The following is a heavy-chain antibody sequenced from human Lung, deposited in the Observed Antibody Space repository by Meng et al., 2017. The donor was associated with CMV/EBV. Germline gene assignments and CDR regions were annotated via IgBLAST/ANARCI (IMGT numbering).Heavy chain of an antibody. D-gene: IGHD7-27*01. V-gene: IGHV1-18*04. CDR3: ARGTGIFDY. J-gene: IGHJ4*02. CDR2: ISPSIGST. CDR1: GYTFTRHG. Sequence: VSCRASGYTFTRHGIPWVRQAPGQGLEWMGWISPSIGSTNYAQKVEGRVTMTTDRSTTTAYLELRSLRYDDTAVYFCARGTGIFDYWGQGTLVTVSS.